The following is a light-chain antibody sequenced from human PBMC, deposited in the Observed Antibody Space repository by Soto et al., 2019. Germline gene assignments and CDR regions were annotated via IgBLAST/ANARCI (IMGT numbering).Light chain of an antibody. J-gene: IGLJ2*01. CDR3: TSYTSTSSYVA. CDR2: DVT. CDR1: STDVGGHYY. V-gene: IGLV2-14*03. Sequence: QAASVSGSPGQSITISCTGTSTDVGGHYYVSWYQQHPGKAPKLIIYDVTDRPSGVSHRFSGSKSGNTASLTISGLQTEDEADYYCTSYTSTSSYVAVGGGTKVTVL.